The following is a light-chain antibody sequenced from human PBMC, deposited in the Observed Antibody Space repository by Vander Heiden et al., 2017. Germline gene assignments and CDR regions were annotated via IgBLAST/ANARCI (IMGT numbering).Light chain of an antibody. J-gene: IGLJ2*01. CDR1: TSNIGSNP. V-gene: IGLV1-44*01. Sequence: QSVLTQPPSASGTPGQRVTIACSGRTSNIGSNPVTWYQQLPGTAPKLLIYTTNQRPSGVPNRFSGSKSGTPASLAISGLLSEDEADYYCGAWDDSLKGPIFGGGTKLTVL. CDR2: TTN. CDR3: GAWDDSLKGPI.